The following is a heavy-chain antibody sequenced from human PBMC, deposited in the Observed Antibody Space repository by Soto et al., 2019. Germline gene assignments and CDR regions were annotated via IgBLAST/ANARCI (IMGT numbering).Heavy chain of an antibody. V-gene: IGHV1-18*01. Sequence: QVPLVQSGAEVKKPGASVKVSCKASGYTFTSYGISWVRQAPGQGLEWMGWISAYNGNTNYAQKLQGRVTMTTDTSTSTAYMELRSLRSDDTAVYYCARGGRYYDFWSGYAGSYYGMDVWGQGTTVTVSS. CDR1: GYTFTSYG. CDR3: ARGGRYYDFWSGYAGSYYGMDV. J-gene: IGHJ6*02. CDR2: ISAYNGNT. D-gene: IGHD3-3*01.